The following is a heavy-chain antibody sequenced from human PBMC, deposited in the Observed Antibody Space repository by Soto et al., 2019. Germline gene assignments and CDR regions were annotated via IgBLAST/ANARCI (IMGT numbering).Heavy chain of an antibody. CDR1: GGSISSGGYY. CDR3: ARGRGTISGYYPFFDY. Sequence: PSETLSLTCTVSGGSISSGGYYWSWIRHHPGKGLEWIGYIYYSGSTYYNPSLKSRVTISVDTSKNQFSLKLSSVTAADTAVYYCARGRGTISGYYPFFDYWGQGTLVTVSS. V-gene: IGHV4-31*03. D-gene: IGHD3-22*01. CDR2: IYYSGST. J-gene: IGHJ4*02.